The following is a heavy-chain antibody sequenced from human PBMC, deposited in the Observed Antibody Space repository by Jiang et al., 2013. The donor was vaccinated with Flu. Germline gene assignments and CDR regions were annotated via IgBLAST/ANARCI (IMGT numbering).Heavy chain of an antibody. V-gene: IGHV1-2*04. Sequence: ESGAEVKKPGASVKVSCKASGYIFTDYYIYWVRQAPGQGLEWMGWINPDSGGTNYAQKFQGWVTMTRDTSTSTAYMELSRLRSDDTAVYYCAVARTRNVDTTPFDYWGQGTLVTVSS. D-gene: IGHD5-18*01. CDR2: INPDSGGT. CDR1: GYIFTDYY. J-gene: IGHJ4*02. CDR3: AVARTRNVDTTPFDY.